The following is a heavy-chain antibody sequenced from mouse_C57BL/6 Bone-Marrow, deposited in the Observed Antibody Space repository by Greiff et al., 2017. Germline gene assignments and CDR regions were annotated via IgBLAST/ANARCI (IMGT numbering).Heavy chain of an antibody. Sequence: VQLQQSGPVLVKPGASVKMSCKASGYTFTDYYMNWVKQSHGKSLEWIGVINPYNGGTSSNQKFKGKATLTVAKSSSTAYMELNSLTSEDSSVYYCARLTVVAHYAMDYWGQGTSVTVSS. CDR1: GYTFTDYY. J-gene: IGHJ4*01. V-gene: IGHV1-19*01. D-gene: IGHD1-1*01. CDR2: INPYNGGT. CDR3: ARLTVVAHYAMDY.